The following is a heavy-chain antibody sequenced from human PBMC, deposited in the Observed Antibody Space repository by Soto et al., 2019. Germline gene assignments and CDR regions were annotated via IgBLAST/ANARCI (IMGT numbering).Heavy chain of an antibody. CDR1: GFTFSGSA. D-gene: IGHD3-16*02. J-gene: IGHJ4*02. V-gene: IGHV3-73*01. Sequence: GGSLRLSCAASGFTFSGSAMHWVRQASGKGLEWVGRIRSKANSYATAYAASVKGRFTISRDDSKNTAYLQMNSLKTEDTAVYYCTRLDADYDYVWGSYRYPARSYYFDYWGQGT. CDR3: TRLDADYDYVWGSYRYPARSYYFDY. CDR2: IRSKANSYAT.